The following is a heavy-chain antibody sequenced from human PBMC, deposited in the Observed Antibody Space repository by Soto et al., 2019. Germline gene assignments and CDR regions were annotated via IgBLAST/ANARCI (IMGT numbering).Heavy chain of an antibody. V-gene: IGHV4-30-4*01. J-gene: IGHJ4*02. CDR2: IYYSGGT. D-gene: IGHD4-17*01. CDR3: ARDSHGDYGLSFDY. Sequence: QVQLQESGPGLVKPSQTLSRTCTVSGGSISSGDYYWSWIRQPPGKGLEWIGYIYYSGGTYYNPSLKSRVTISVDTSKNQFSLKLSSVTAADTAVYYCARDSHGDYGLSFDYWGQGTLVTVSS. CDR1: GGSISSGDYY.